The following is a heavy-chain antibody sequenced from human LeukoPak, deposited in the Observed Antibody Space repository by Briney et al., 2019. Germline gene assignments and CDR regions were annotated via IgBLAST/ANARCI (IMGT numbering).Heavy chain of an antibody. CDR2: IYYSGST. CDR3: ARGDSSSWYYYYYMDV. CDR1: GFTFSSYA. V-gene: IGHV4-39*07. D-gene: IGHD6-13*01. Sequence: PGGSLRLSCAASGFTFSSYAMSWVRQAPGKGLEWIGSIYYSGSTYYNPSLKSRVTISVDTSKNQFSLKLSSVTAADTAVYYCARGDSSSWYYYYYMDVWGKGTTVTVSS. J-gene: IGHJ6*03.